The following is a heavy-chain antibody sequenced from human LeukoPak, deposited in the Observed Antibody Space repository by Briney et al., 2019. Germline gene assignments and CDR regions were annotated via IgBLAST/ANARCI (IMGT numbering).Heavy chain of an antibody. CDR1: GRTIGLYG. J-gene: IGHJ6*02. D-gene: IGHD3-10*01. V-gene: IGHV3-33*07. CDR3: AREKYEGSGSHYFALDV. Sequence: PGRSLRLSCEASGRTIGLYGMFWVRQAPGKGLEWVAAIWFDGSNKYYADSVKGRFTISRDNSRNTVLLQMDSLSAEDTAVYYCAREKYEGSGSHYFALDVWGQGTMVIASS. CDR2: IWFDGSNK.